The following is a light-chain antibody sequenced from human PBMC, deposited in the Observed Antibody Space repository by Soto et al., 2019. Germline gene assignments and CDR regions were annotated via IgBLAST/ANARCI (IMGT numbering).Light chain of an antibody. Sequence: QSALTQPASVSGSPGQTIIMSCTGTSSDIGGSNSVSWYQQHPDKAPKLILFDVSHRPSKIPDRFSGSKSGNTASLTISGLQADDEADYYCSSYSTSGTLVVFSGGTKLTVL. CDR2: DVS. CDR1: SSDIGGSNS. J-gene: IGLJ3*02. V-gene: IGLV2-14*01. CDR3: SSYSTSGTLVV.